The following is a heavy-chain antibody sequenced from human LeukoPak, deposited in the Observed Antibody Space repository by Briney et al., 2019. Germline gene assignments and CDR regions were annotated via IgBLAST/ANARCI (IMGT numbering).Heavy chain of an antibody. CDR3: ARGKGAYDFWSGYDD. V-gene: IGHV4-59*11. J-gene: IGHJ4*02. CDR2: IYYSGST. Sequence: PSETLSLTCTVSGGSISSHYWSWIRQPPGKGLEWIGYIYYSGSTNYNSSLKSRVTISVDTSKNQFSLKLSSVTTADTAVHYCARGKGAYDFWSGYDDWCQGSLVTVSS. CDR1: GGSISSHY. D-gene: IGHD3-3*01.